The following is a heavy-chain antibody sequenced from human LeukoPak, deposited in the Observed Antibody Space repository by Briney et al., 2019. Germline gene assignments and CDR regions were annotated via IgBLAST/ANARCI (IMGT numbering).Heavy chain of an antibody. D-gene: IGHD3-16*02. J-gene: IGHJ4*02. CDR1: GGSISSSSYY. CDR2: TYYSGST. CDR3: ARHVWGSYRYFDY. Sequence: SETLSLTCTVSGGSISSSSYYWGWIRQPPGKGLEWIGSTYYSGSTYYNPSLKSRVTISADTSKNQFSLKLSSVTAADTAVYYCARHVWGSYRYFDYWGQGTLVTVSS. V-gene: IGHV4-39*01.